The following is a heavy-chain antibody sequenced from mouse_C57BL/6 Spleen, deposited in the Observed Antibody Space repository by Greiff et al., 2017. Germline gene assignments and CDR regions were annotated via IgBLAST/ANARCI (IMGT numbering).Heavy chain of an antibody. CDR3: ARNDYDAMDY. CDR2: ISSGSSTI. CDR1: GFTFSDYG. V-gene: IGHV5-17*01. J-gene: IGHJ4*01. Sequence: EVMLVESGGGLVKPGGSLKLSCAASGFTFSDYGMHWVRQAPEKGLEWVAYISSGSSTIYYADTVKGRFTISRDNAKNTLFLQRTSLRSEDTAMYYCARNDYDAMDYGGQGTSVTVSS.